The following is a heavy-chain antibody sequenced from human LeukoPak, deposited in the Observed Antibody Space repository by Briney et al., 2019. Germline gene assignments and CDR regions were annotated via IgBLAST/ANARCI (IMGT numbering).Heavy chain of an antibody. CDR2: FTSSGKT. J-gene: IGHJ4*02. Sequence: GGSLRLSCTGSGFTFSNYAVAWVRQAPGKGLEWVSSFTSSGKTYYADSVKGRFTVSIDESKSPLYLQMTSLTAEDTAVYYFSKGDYGDCYWGQGTLVTVSS. V-gene: IGHV3-23*01. CDR3: SKGDYGDCY. D-gene: IGHD4-17*01. CDR1: GFTFSNYA.